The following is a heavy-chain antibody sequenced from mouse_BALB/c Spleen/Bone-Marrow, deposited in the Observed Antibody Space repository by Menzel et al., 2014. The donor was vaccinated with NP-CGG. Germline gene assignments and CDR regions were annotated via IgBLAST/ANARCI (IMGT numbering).Heavy chain of an antibody. Sequence: VHLVESGTELVRPGSSVKISCKASGYAFXSYWMNWVKQRPGQGLEWIGQIYPGDGDTNYNGKFKGKATLTADKSSSTAYMQLSSLTSEDSAVYFCAREGYDYDWFAYWGQGTLVTVSA. CDR3: AREGYDYDWFAY. V-gene: IGHV1-80*01. J-gene: IGHJ3*01. CDR2: IYPGDGDT. D-gene: IGHD2-4*01. CDR1: GYAFXSYW.